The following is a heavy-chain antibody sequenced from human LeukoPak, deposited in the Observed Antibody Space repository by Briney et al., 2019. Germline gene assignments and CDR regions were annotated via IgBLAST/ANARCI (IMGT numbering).Heavy chain of an antibody. Sequence: EASVRVSCKASGYTFTGYYMHWVRQAPGQGLEWMGWINPNTGGTYYAEKFQGRVTMTRDTTISTAYMELTRLTSDDTAVYYCASYPRYSSSPPFDYWGQGNLVTVSS. D-gene: IGHD6-6*01. CDR1: GYTFTGYY. V-gene: IGHV1-2*02. CDR3: ASYPRYSSSPPFDY. J-gene: IGHJ4*02. CDR2: INPNTGGT.